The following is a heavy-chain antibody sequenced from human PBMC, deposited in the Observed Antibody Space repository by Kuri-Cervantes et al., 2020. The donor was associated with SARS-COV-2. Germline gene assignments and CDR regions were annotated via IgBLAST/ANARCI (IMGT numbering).Heavy chain of an antibody. D-gene: IGHD3-3*01. CDR2: MYYSVT. J-gene: IGHJ6*02. CDR3: ASRYYDFWSGYYNNYYGMDV. CDR1: GGSMSDYY. Sequence: SETLSLTCAVSGGSMSDYYWTWIRQPPGKGLEWIGYMYYSVTNYNPSLKSRVTISSDTSKKQFFLKLSSVTAADTAVYYCASRYYDFWSGYYNNYYGMDVWGQGTTVTVSS. V-gene: IGHV4-59*08.